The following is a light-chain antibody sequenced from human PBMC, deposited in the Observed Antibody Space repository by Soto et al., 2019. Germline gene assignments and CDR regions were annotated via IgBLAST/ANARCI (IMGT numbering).Light chain of an antibody. V-gene: IGLV1-47*01. CDR1: SSNIGYSY. CDR2: RNN. Sequence: QSVVTQPPSASGTPGQRVTISCSGGSSNIGYSYVYWYQQVPGTAPKLLIQRNNQRPSGVPDRFSGSKSGTSASLAISGLRSEDGGDYFCAAWDDSLRGVIFGGGTKLTVL. CDR3: AAWDDSLRGVI. J-gene: IGLJ2*01.